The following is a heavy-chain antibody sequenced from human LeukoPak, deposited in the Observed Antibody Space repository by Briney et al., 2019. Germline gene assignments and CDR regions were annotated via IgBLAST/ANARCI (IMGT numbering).Heavy chain of an antibody. Sequence: PWGALRLSCAASGFTFSDYYMSWIRQAPGKGLEWVSYISSSSSYTNYADSVKGRFTISRDNAKNSLYLQMNSLRAEDTAVYYCARHSIPSHYDILTGHDFDYWGQGTLVTVSS. V-gene: IGHV3-11*06. CDR2: ISSSSSYT. CDR3: ARHSIPSHYDILTGHDFDY. J-gene: IGHJ4*02. CDR1: GFTFSDYY. D-gene: IGHD3-9*01.